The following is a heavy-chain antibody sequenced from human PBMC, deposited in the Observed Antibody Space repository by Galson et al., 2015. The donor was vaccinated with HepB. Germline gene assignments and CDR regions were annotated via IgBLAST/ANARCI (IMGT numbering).Heavy chain of an antibody. J-gene: IGHJ4*02. D-gene: IGHD3-3*01. CDR3: AKDLEKPHDFWTYYPLDY. V-gene: IGHV3-30*18. CDR1: GFTFSNYG. Sequence: SLRLSCAVSGFTFSNYGIHWVRQPPGKGLEWVAVVSYDGSNKYYADSVRGRFTISRDNSKNTLYLQMNSLRAEDTAVCYCAKDLEKPHDFWTYYPLDYWGQGTLVTVSS. CDR2: VSYDGSNK.